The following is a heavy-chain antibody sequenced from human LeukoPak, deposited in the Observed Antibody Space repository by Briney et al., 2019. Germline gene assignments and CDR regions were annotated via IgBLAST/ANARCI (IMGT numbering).Heavy chain of an antibody. CDR2: ISSSSSYI. CDR3: ASGVGLYSGSWWRH. Sequence: GGSLRLSCAASGFTFSSYSMNWVRQAPGKGLEWVSSISSSSSYIYYADSVKGRFTISRDNAKNSLYLQMNSLRAEDTAAYYCASGVGLYSGSWWRHWGQGTLVTVSS. V-gene: IGHV3-21*01. D-gene: IGHD1-26*01. CDR1: GFTFSSYS. J-gene: IGHJ4*02.